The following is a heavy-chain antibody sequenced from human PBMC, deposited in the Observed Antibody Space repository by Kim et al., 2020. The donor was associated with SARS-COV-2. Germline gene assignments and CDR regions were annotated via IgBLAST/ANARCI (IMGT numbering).Heavy chain of an antibody. CDR1: GYTFTGYY. V-gene: IGHV1-2*06. CDR2: INPNSGGT. Sequence: ASVKVSCKASGYTFTGYYMHWVRQAPGQGLEWMGRINPNSGGTNYAQKFQGRVTMTRDTSISTAYMELSRLRSDDTAVYYCARPGLGYSSQDWFDPWGQGTLVTVSS. CDR3: ARPGLGYSSQDWFDP. J-gene: IGHJ5*02. D-gene: IGHD6-13*01.